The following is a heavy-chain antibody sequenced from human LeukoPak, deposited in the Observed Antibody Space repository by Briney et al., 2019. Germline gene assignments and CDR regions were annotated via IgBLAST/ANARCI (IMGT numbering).Heavy chain of an antibody. CDR1: GYRFTSYW. D-gene: IGHD4-17*01. CDR3: ARREGVTTYGMDV. J-gene: IGHJ6*02. Sequence: GEALKISFKGSGYRFTSYWIGWVRPMPGKGLEWMGIIYPGDSDTRYSPSFQGQVTISADKSISTAYLQWSSLKASDTAMYYCARREGVTTYGMDVWGQGTTVTVSS. CDR2: IYPGDSDT. V-gene: IGHV5-51*01.